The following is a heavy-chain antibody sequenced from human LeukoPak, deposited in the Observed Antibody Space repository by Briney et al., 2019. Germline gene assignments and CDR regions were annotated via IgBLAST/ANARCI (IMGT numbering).Heavy chain of an antibody. D-gene: IGHD4-17*01. CDR2: ISSSSSYI. CDR3: ARDRDYAFDY. J-gene: IGHJ4*02. V-gene: IGHV3-21*01. CDR1: GFTLSTYT. Sequence: GGSLRLSCAASGFTLSTYTMNWVRQAPGKGLEWVSSISSSSSYIYYAESVKGRITISRDNAKKSLNLQMNSLRVEDTAVYYCARDRDYAFDYWGQGTLVTVSS.